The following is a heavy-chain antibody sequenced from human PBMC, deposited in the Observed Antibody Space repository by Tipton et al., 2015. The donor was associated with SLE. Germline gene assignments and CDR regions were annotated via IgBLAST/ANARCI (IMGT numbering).Heavy chain of an antibody. Sequence: TLSLTCAVYGGSFSGYYWSWIRQPPGKGLEWIGEINHSGGTNYNPSLKSRVTISVDTSKNQFSLKVNSVTAADTAVYYCASTNWAFDYWGQGTPVTVSS. CDR2: INHSGGT. CDR1: GGSFSGYY. CDR3: ASTNWAFDY. V-gene: IGHV4-34*01. D-gene: IGHD7-27*01. J-gene: IGHJ4*02.